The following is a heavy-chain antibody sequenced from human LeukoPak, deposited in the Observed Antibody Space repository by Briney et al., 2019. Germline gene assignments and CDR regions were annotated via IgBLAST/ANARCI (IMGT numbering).Heavy chain of an antibody. D-gene: IGHD6-19*01. J-gene: IGHJ4*02. CDR3: ARLYTSGCFDY. CDR1: GFTFSNHW. V-gene: IGHV3-7*01. CDR2: IKQDGSEK. Sequence: GGSLRLSCAASGFTFSNHWMSWVRQAPGKGLEWVANIKQDGSEKYYVDSVKGRLTISRDNAKNSLYPQMNSLRGEDTAVYYCARLYTSGCFDYWGQGTLVTVSS.